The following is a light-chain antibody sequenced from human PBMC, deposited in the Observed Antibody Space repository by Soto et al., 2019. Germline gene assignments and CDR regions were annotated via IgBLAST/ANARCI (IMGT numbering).Light chain of an antibody. J-gene: IGKJ4*01. Sequence: EIVLTQSPASLSLSPGERATLSCRASQDVVKYLAWYKQKPGQAPTLLIYDASKRAAGIPARFGGSGSGTDFTITISNVESEEFAVYFCQQRGTWPPITFGGG. V-gene: IGKV3-11*01. CDR1: QDVVKY. CDR2: DAS. CDR3: QQRGTWPPIT.